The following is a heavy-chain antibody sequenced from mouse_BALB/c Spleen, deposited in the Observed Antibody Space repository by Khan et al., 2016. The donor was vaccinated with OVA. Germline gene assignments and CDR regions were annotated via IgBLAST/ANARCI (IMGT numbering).Heavy chain of an antibody. CDR2: ISTCYGDA. D-gene: IGHD3-3*01. Sequence: QVQLQQPGAELVRPGVSVKISCKGSGYTFTDYAMHWVKQSHAKSLEWIGVISTCYGDADNNQKFKGKATMTVDKSSSTAYMELARLTSEDYAIYYCARGGRFAYWGQGTLVTVSA. J-gene: IGHJ3*01. CDR3: ARGGRFAY. V-gene: IGHV1S137*01. CDR1: GYTFTDYA.